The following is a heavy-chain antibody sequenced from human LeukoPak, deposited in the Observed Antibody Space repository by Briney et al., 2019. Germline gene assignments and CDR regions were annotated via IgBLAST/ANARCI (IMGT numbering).Heavy chain of an antibody. D-gene: IGHD5-18*01. CDR3: ARGVDTAMVYWYFDL. CDR1: GYTFTSYD. Sequence: ASVKVSCKASGYTFTSYDINWVRQATGQGLEWMGWMNPNSGNTGYAQKFQGRVTMTRNTSISTAYMELSSLRSEDAAVYYCARGVDTAMVYWYFDLWGRGTLVTVSS. J-gene: IGHJ2*01. CDR2: MNPNSGNT. V-gene: IGHV1-8*01.